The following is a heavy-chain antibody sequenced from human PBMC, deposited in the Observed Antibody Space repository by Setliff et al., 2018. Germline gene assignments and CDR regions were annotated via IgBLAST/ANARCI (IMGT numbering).Heavy chain of an antibody. CDR3: ARMSGFQYMDV. J-gene: IGHJ6*03. V-gene: IGHV4-61*09. D-gene: IGHD3-3*01. Sequence: KPSETLSLTCTVSGDSISSRRSYWDWFRQPAGKGLEWIGQIYTSWSTNYNPSLKSRVTISLDTSKNQFSLSLSSVTAADTAVYHCARMSGFQYMDVWGKGTTVTVSS. CDR1: GDSISSRRSY. CDR2: IYTSWST.